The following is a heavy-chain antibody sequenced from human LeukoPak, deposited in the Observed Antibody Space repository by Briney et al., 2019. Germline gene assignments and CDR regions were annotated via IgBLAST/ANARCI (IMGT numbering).Heavy chain of an antibody. CDR2: IYYSGST. V-gene: IGHV4-31*03. CDR1: GGSISSGGYY. D-gene: IGHD2-2*01. J-gene: IGHJ6*02. CDR3: ARSLDTSYALYYYYYGMDV. Sequence: SETLSLTCTVSGGSISSGGYYWSWIRQHPGKGLEWIGYIYYSGSTYYNPSLKSRVTISVDTSKNQFSLKLSSVTAGDTAVYYCARSLDTSYALYYYYYGMDVWGQGTTVTVSS.